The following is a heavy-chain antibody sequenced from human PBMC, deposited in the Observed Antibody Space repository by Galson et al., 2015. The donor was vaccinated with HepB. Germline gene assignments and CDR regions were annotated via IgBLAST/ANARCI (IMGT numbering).Heavy chain of an antibody. J-gene: IGHJ6*02. CDR1: GYTFTGYY. V-gene: IGHV1-2*02. CDR2: INPNSGGT. D-gene: IGHD3-3*01. Sequence: SVKVSCKASGYTFTGYYMHWVRQAPGQGLEWMGWINPNSGGTNYAQKFQGRVTMTRDTSISTAYMELSRLRSDDTAVDYCARGGVVRFLEWLDGRSGYYYYYGMDVWGQGTTVTVSS. CDR3: ARGGVVRFLEWLDGRSGYYYYYGMDV.